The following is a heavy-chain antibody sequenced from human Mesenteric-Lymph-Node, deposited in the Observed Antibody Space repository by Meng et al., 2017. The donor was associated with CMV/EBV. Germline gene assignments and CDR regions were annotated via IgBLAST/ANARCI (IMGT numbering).Heavy chain of an antibody. V-gene: IGHV3-23*03. CDR1: GFTFSSYA. D-gene: IGHD4-11*01. Sequence: GGSLRLSCAASGFTFSSYAMNWVRQAPGKGLEWVSVIYSGGSTYYADSVKGRFTLSRDNSKNTLYLQLNSLRAEDTAVYYCARDLPTVNSYYYGVDVWGQGTTVTVSS. CDR2: IYSGGST. J-gene: IGHJ6*02. CDR3: ARDLPTVNSYYYGVDV.